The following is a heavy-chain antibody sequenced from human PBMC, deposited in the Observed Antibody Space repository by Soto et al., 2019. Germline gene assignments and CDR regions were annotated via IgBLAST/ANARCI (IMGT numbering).Heavy chain of an antibody. D-gene: IGHD6-6*01. Sequence: SETLSLTCTVSGGSISRSGYLWGWIRRPPGKGLEWIGSIYYTGSPYYSPSVKSRVSISGDTSKNQFSLKLTSVTAADTAVYYCARHMTLSSSSCLDYWGQGTLVTVSS. J-gene: IGHJ4*02. CDR2: IYYTGSP. CDR1: GGSISRSGYL. V-gene: IGHV4-39*01. CDR3: ARHMTLSSSSCLDY.